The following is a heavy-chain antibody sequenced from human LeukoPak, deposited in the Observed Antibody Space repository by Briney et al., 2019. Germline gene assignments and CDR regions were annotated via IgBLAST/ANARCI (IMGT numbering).Heavy chain of an antibody. Sequence: SQTLSLTCSVSGAALRSYYLDWLRQSPGNGLEWIGYISDTGKTDSNPSLKSRVSISLDMSKKQFSLRLRSVTAADSAVYYCATGYYEPFATWGPGILVTVSS. V-gene: IGHV4-59*01. CDR1: GAALRSYY. J-gene: IGHJ5*02. D-gene: IGHD2/OR15-2a*01. CDR3: ATGYYEPFAT. CDR2: ISDTGKT.